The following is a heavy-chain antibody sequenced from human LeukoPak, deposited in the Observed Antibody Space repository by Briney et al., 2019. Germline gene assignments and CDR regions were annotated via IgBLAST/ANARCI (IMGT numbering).Heavy chain of an antibody. J-gene: IGHJ5*02. D-gene: IGHD5-12*01. Sequence: GGSLRLSCAASGFTFSSYWMSWVRQAPGKGLEWVANIKQDGSEKYYVDSVKGRFTISRDNAKNSLHLQMNSLRAEDTAVYYCARYGGVATIRGDNWFDPWGQGTLVTVSS. CDR2: IKQDGSEK. CDR3: ARYGGVATIRGDNWFDP. CDR1: GFTFSSYW. V-gene: IGHV3-7*01.